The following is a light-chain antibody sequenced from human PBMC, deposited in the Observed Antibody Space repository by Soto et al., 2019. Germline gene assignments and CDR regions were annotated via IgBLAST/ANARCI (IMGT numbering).Light chain of an antibody. CDR3: QQYGSSPIS. CDR1: QSVRSSY. CDR2: GAS. J-gene: IGKJ5*01. Sequence: EIVLTQSTGILSLSPGERATLSCRASQSVRSSYLAWYQQKPGQAPRLLIHGASNRATGIPDRFSGSGSGTDFTLTISRLAPEDFAVYYCQQYGSSPISFGLGTRLEIK. V-gene: IGKV3-20*01.